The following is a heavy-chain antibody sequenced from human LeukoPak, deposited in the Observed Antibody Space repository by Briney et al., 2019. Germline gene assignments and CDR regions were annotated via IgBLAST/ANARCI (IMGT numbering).Heavy chain of an antibody. CDR2: ISYDGSNK. Sequence: PGRSLRLSCAASGFTFSSYGMHWVRQAPGKGLEWVAVISYDGSNKYYADSVKGRFTISRDNSKNTLYLQMNSLRAEDTAVYYCAKQKGRAVAAYDYWGQGTLVTVSS. V-gene: IGHV3-30*18. J-gene: IGHJ4*02. CDR3: AKQKGRAVAAYDY. D-gene: IGHD6-19*01. CDR1: GFTFSSYG.